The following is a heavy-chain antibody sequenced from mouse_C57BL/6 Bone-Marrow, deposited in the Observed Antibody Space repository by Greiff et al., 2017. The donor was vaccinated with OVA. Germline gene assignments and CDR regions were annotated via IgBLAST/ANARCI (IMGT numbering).Heavy chain of an antibody. CDR2: ISSGGSYT. Sequence: EVKLVESGGDLVKPGGSLKLSCAASGFTFSSYGMSWVRQTPDKRLEWVATISSGGSYTYYPDSVKGRFTISRDNAKNTLYLQMSSLKSEDTAMYYCARLVTTGWFAYWGQGTLVTVSA. CDR3: ARLVTTGWFAY. J-gene: IGHJ3*01. D-gene: IGHD2-2*01. V-gene: IGHV5-6*02. CDR1: GFTFSSYG.